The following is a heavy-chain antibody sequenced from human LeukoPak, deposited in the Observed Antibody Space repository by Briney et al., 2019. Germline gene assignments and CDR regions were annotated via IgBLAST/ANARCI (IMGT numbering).Heavy chain of an antibody. J-gene: IGHJ5*02. CDR2: ISWNSGSI. CDR1: GFTFDDYA. CDR3: ATSSNAPGNH. V-gene: IGHV3-9*01. D-gene: IGHD2-2*01. Sequence: GGSLRLSCAASGFTFDDYAMHCVRQAPGKGLEWVSGISWNSGSIGYADSVKGRFTISRDNAKNSLNLQMNSLRAEDTAVYYCATSSNAPGNHWGQGTLVTVSS.